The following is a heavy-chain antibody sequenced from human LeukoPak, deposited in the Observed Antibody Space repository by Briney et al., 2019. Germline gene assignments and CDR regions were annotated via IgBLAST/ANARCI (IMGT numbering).Heavy chain of an antibody. CDR2: ILYDGVNK. V-gene: IGHV3-30-3*01. D-gene: IGHD3-3*01. CDR1: GFTFSTYA. Sequence: GGSLRLSCAASGFTFSTYAMHWVRQAPGKGLEWVAVILYDGVNKYYADSVKGRFTISRDISKKTLYLQMNSLRAEDTAVYYCAKDRGVFGVAYSLDYWGQGSLVTVSS. J-gene: IGHJ4*02. CDR3: AKDRGVFGVAYSLDY.